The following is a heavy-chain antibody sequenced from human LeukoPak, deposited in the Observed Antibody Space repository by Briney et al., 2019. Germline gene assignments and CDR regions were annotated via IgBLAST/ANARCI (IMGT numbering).Heavy chain of an antibody. Sequence: GRSLSLSCAASGFTFDNYSMHWVRQAPGKGLEWLSVISWNSGYIGYADSVKGQFTISIDNAKKSLDLQMNSLRAEDTAFYYCAKVRGTYSSGYFFEYWGEGTLVSVSS. D-gene: IGHD6-19*01. CDR1: GFTFDNYS. V-gene: IGHV3-9*01. CDR3: AKVRGTYSSGYFFEY. J-gene: IGHJ4*02. CDR2: ISWNSGYI.